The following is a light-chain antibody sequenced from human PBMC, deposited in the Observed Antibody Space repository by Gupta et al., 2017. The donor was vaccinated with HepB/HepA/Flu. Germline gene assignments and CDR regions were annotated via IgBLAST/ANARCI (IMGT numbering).Light chain of an antibody. CDR3: QQYDSYPAVT. V-gene: IGKV1-5*03. J-gene: IGKJ4*01. CDR1: QIITDW. CDR2: KAS. Sequence: DIQMTQSPSTLSAFVGDRVTITCRASQIITDWLAWYQQKPGKAPKLLIYKASILESGVPSRFSGSGSGTEFTLTINSLQPDDFATDYCQQYDSYPAVTFGGGTKVEVK.